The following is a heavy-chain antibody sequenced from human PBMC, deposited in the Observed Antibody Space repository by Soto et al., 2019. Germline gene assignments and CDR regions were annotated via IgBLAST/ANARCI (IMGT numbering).Heavy chain of an antibody. CDR1: GFDFEYYA. J-gene: IGHJ4*02. V-gene: IGHV3-43D*04. CDR2: TNSDGTDS. Sequence: GGSLRRSCAAAGFDFEYYAMHGVRQVPGKGLEWVSLTNSDGTDSYYMDSVKGRFTISRDNAKSTLYLQMDRLRPEDTALYFCAKSLYYYDSSPLDHWGQGTLVTVSS. D-gene: IGHD3-22*01. CDR3: AKSLYYYDSSPLDH.